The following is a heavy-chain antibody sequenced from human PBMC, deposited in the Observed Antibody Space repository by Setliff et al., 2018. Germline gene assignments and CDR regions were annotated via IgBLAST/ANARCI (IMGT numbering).Heavy chain of an antibody. J-gene: IGHJ4*02. D-gene: IGHD6-13*01. V-gene: IGHV1-18*01. Sequence: GASVKVSCKASGYTFISYDISWVRQAPGQGLEWMGWISIDDDKTKYAQKFQGRVTMTADTSTSTAYMELRSLRSDDTAFYYCARADYSSSLHYFDCWGQGTLVTVSS. CDR3: ARADYSSSLHYFDC. CDR1: GYTFISYD. CDR2: ISIDDDKT.